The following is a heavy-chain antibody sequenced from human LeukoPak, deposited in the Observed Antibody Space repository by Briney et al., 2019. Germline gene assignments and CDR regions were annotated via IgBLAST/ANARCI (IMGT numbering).Heavy chain of an antibody. Sequence: SDTLSLTCTVSGGSITSYYWSWIRQPPGQGLEWMGYIYHSGSTTYNPSLNSRVTISVDKSTNQFSLKLSSVTAADTPAYYCARLATYYYDCGGYSDDWFDPWGQGTLVTVSS. CDR2: IYHSGST. V-gene: IGHV4-59*07. D-gene: IGHD3-22*01. J-gene: IGHJ5*02. CDR1: GGSITSYY. CDR3: ARLATYYYDCGGYSDDWFDP.